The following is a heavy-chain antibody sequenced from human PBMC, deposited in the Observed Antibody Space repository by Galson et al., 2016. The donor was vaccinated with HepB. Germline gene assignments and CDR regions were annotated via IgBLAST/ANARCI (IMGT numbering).Heavy chain of an antibody. V-gene: IGHV3-11*04. CDR1: GFTFSDCY. CDR3: AREERGNSGYDYFDS. J-gene: IGHJ4*02. Sequence: LRLSCAVSGFTFSDCYMSWIRQAPGKGLEWVSYISSSGGTIHYSDSVEGRFTVSRDNAQNSLHLHMNSLRPEDTAVYYCAREERGNSGYDYFDSWGQGTLVTVSS. D-gene: IGHD5-12*01. CDR2: ISSSGGTI.